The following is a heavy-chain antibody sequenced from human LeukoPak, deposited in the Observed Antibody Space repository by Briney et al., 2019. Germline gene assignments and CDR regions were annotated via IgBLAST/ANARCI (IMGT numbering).Heavy chain of an antibody. V-gene: IGHV1-18*01. CDR1: GYTFTSYG. CDR3: ARDHRHYDFRSGYYDY. Sequence: ASVKVSCKASGYTFTSYGISWVRQAPGQGLEWMGWISAYNGNTNYAQKLQGRVTMTTDTSTSTAYMELRSLRSDDTAVYYCARDHRHYDFRSGYYDYWGQGTLVTVSS. J-gene: IGHJ4*02. D-gene: IGHD3-3*01. CDR2: ISAYNGNT.